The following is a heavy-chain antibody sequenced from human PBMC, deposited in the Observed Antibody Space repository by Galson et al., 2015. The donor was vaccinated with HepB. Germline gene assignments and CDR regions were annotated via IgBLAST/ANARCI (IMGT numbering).Heavy chain of an antibody. J-gene: IGHJ6*02. D-gene: IGHD4-17*01. CDR3: AAPTVTRGVSFPLYYYYGMDV. Sequence: SVKVSCKASGYTFTSYGISWVRQAPGQGLEWMGWISAYNGNTNYAQKLQGRVTMTTDTSTSTAYMELRSLRSDDTAVYYCAAPTVTRGVSFPLYYYYGMDVWGQGTTVTVSS. CDR2: ISAYNGNT. V-gene: IGHV1-18*01. CDR1: GYTFTSYG.